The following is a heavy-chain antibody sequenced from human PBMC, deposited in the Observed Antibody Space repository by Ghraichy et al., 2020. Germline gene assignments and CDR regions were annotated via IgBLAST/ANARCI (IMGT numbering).Heavy chain of an antibody. CDR3: AKLFPRIVVVPAAGMDV. CDR2: ISGSGGST. CDR1: GFTFSSYA. V-gene: IGHV3-23*01. J-gene: IGHJ6*02. D-gene: IGHD2-2*01. Sequence: GGSLRLSCAASGFTFSSYAISWVRQAPGKGLEWVSTISGSGGSTDYADSVKGRFTISRDNSKNTLYLQMNSLRAEDTAVYYCAKLFPRIVVVPAAGMDVWGQGTTVTVSS.